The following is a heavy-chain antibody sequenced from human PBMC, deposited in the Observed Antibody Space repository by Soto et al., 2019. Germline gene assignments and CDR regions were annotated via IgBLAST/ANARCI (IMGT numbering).Heavy chain of an antibody. J-gene: IGHJ5*02. CDR1: GCSVSSSSYY. CDR3: ARGPQPYYYDSRNGFEP. D-gene: IGHD3-22*01. CDR2: IYYSGST. V-gene: IGHV4-61*01. Sequence: PSETLSLTCPVSGCSVSSSSYYWSWIRQPPGKGLEWIGYIYYSGSTNYNPSLKSRVTISVDTSKNQFSLKLSSVTAADTAVYYCARGPQPYYYDSRNGFEPWGQGRLVSVSS.